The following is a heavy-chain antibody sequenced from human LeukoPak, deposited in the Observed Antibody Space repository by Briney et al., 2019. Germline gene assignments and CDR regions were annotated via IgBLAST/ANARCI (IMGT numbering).Heavy chain of an antibody. CDR2: IYYSGST. CDR1: GGSISSYY. CDR3: ARLEGYYYYGMDV. J-gene: IGHJ6*02. Sequence: SETLSLTCTVSGGSISSYYWSWIRQPPGKGLEWLGYIYYSGSTNYNPSLKSRVTISVDTSKNQFSLKLSSVTAADTAVYYCARLEGYYYYGMDVWGQGTTVTVSS. V-gene: IGHV4-59*08.